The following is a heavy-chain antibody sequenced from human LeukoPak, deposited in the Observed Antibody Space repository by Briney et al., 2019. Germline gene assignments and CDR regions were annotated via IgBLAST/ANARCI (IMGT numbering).Heavy chain of an antibody. D-gene: IGHD6-19*01. J-gene: IGHJ4*02. Sequence: ASVKVSCKASGYTFTSYYMHWVRQAPGQGLEGMGIINPSGGSTSYAQKFQGRVTMTRDTSTSTVYMELSSLRSEDTAVYYCARVYSSGWDSDYWGQGTLVTVSS. CDR1: GYTFTSYY. V-gene: IGHV1-46*01. CDR2: INPSGGST. CDR3: ARVYSSGWDSDY.